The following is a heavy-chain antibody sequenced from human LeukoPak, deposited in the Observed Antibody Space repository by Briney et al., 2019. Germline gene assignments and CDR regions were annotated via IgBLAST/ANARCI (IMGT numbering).Heavy chain of an antibody. Sequence: PSETLSLTCTVSGGSISSTSYYWGWVRQPPGKGLEWIRSIYYSGTTYNNPSLQSRVTMSVDTSKNQFSLKLSSVTAADTAVYYCARHKLTYYFDSWGQGTLVTVSS. CDR2: IYYSGTT. J-gene: IGHJ4*02. CDR1: GGSISSTSYY. V-gene: IGHV4-39*01. D-gene: IGHD2-15*01. CDR3: ARHKLTYYFDS.